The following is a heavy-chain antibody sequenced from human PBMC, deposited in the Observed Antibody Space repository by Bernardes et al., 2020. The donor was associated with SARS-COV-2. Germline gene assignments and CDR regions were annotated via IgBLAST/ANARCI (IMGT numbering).Heavy chain of an antibody. CDR3: AKVVKYDSSGYYYVFDAFDI. Sequence: GSLRLSCAASGFTFSSYAMSWVRQAPGKGLEWVSAISGSGGSTYYADSVKGRFTISRDNSKNTLHLQMNSLRAEDTAVYYCAKVVKYDSSGYYYVFDAFDIWGQGTMVTVSS. J-gene: IGHJ3*02. CDR2: ISGSGGST. D-gene: IGHD3-22*01. CDR1: GFTFSSYA. V-gene: IGHV3-23*01.